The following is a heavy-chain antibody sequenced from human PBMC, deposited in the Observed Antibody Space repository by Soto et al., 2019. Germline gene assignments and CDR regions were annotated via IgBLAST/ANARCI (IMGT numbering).Heavy chain of an antibody. J-gene: IGHJ5*02. V-gene: IGHV4-59*01. CDR3: ARRAVVAVTGSLDNWLDP. CDR1: GGSITSYN. D-gene: IGHD2-21*01. Sequence: SETLSLTCTVSGGSITSYNWNWLRLPPGKALEWIGYVYNSGSTNYNPSLKSRVTISVDTSKNQFSLKVNSVTAADTAVYYCARRAVVAVTGSLDNWLDPWGQGILVTVS. CDR2: VYNSGST.